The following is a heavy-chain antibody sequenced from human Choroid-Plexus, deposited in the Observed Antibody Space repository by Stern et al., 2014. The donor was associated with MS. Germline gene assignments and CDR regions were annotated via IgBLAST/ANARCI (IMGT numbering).Heavy chain of an antibody. J-gene: IGHJ5*02. CDR1: GFTLGSCA. Sequence: MQLVESGGGVVQPGRPLRLSCGASGFTLGSCAMHWVRQAPGKGLEWGAGVSYDGSNKYYADSVKGRFTISRDNSQNTLYMQMSSLRPEDTAVYYCAKDRQYLTYFFDHWGQGSLVTVSS. CDR3: AKDRQYLTYFFDH. V-gene: IGHV3-30*18. CDR2: VSYDGSNK. D-gene: IGHD2/OR15-2a*01.